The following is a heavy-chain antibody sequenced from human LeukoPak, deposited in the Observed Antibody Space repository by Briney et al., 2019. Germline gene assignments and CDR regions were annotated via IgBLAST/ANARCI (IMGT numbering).Heavy chain of an antibody. CDR2: IIPIFGTS. CDR3: ARAYSSSWPFDY. V-gene: IGHV1-69*05. Sequence: SVKVSCKASGGTFSSYAISWVRQAPGQGLEWMGRIIPIFGTSNYAQKFQGRVTITTDESTSTAYMELSSLRSEDTAVYYCARAYSSSWPFDYWGQGTLVTVSS. D-gene: IGHD6-13*01. CDR1: GGTFSSYA. J-gene: IGHJ4*02.